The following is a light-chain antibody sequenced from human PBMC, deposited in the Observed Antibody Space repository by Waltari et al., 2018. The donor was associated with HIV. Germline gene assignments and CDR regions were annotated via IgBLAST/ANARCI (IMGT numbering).Light chain of an antibody. J-gene: IGKJ1*01. CDR1: QGIRDK. CDR3: LQDSDYPWT. CDR2: GAS. Sequence: DIQMPQSPSSLSASIGDSVTITCRASQGIRDKLGWYQQKPGKAPQRLIYGASNLQSGVPSRFSGSRSGTEFTLTIISLQPEDFATYYCLQDSDYPWTFGQGTKVEIK. V-gene: IGKV1-17*01.